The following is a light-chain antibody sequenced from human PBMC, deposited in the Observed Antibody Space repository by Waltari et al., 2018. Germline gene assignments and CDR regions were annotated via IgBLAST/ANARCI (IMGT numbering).Light chain of an antibody. V-gene: IGLV10-54*04. CDR1: SNNTGNQG. CDR2: SNN. CDR3: SAWDTSLSAVV. J-gene: IGLJ2*01. Sequence: QTGLTQPPSVSKDLRQTATLTCSGNSNNTGNQGAAWLQQRQGHPPKLLSYSNNNRPSGISEVFFASRSGNTASLTITGLQPKDEAVYYCSAWDTSLSAVVFGGGTRLTVL.